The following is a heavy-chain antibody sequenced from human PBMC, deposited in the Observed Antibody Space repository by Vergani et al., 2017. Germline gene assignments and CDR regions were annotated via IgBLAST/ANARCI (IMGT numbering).Heavy chain of an antibody. J-gene: IGHJ5*02. CDR3: TRGVVAAAGNNWFDP. CDR1: GGSISSNNW. D-gene: IGHD6-13*01. V-gene: IGHV4-4*02. Sequence: QLQLQESGPGLVKPSETLSLTCAVSGGSISSNNWWSWVRQPPGKGLEWIGELYHGGSTNYNPSLKSLVTMSVDKSKNQFSLKLSSVTAADTALYYCTRGVVAAAGNNWFDPWGQGTLVTVSS. CDR2: LYHGGST.